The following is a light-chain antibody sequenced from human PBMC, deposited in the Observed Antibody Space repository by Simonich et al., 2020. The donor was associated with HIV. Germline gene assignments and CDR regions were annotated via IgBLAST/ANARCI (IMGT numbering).Light chain of an antibody. Sequence: DIQMTQSPSSLSASVGDRVTITCRASQSISSYLNWYQQKPGKAHKLLIHAAYSLQSGVPYRFSGSGSGTDFTLTISSLQPEDFATYYCQQSYSTPPYTFGQGTKLEIK. V-gene: IGKV1-39*01. CDR3: QQSYSTPPYT. CDR1: QSISSY. J-gene: IGKJ2*01. CDR2: AAY.